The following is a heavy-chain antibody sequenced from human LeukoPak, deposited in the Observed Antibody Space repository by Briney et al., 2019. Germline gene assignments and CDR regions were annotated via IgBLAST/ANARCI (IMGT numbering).Heavy chain of an antibody. CDR2: IYYSGST. CDR1: GGSISSSSYY. D-gene: IGHD5-18*01. CDR3: ARAGQLWLLGSNYFDY. J-gene: IGHJ4*02. V-gene: IGHV4-39*07. Sequence: SETLSLTCTVSGGSISSSSYYWGWIRQPPVKGLEWIGSIYYSGSTYYNPSLKSRVTISVDTSKNQFSLKLSSVTAADTAVYYCARAGQLWLLGSNYFDYWGQGTLVTVSS.